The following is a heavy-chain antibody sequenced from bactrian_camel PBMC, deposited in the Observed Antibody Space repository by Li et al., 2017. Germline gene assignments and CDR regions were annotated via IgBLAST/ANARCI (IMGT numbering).Heavy chain of an antibody. J-gene: IGHJ2*01. D-gene: IGHD1*01. CDR3: AADPMPSMLRDPEMYRFLEV. Sequence: HVQLVESGGGSVQAGGSLRLSCKTSGFTFVDADKGWFRRPLRKDREEVAIIDSDGTTDYADTVKGRFTISRDNAKNVLYLRMNSLKPGDTAMYYCAADPMPSMLRDPEMYRFLEVWGQGTQVTVS. CDR2: IIDSDGTT. CDR1: GFTFVDAD. V-gene: IGHV3S63*01.